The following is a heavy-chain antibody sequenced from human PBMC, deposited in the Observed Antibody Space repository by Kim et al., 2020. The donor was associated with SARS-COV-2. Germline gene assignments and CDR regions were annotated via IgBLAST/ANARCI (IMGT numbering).Heavy chain of an antibody. CDR3: ARGRERYSSRVNYYYYGMDV. Sequence: SETLSLTCAVYGGSFSGYYWSWIRQPPGKGLEWIGEINHSGSTNYNPSLKSRVTISVDTSKNQFSLKLSSVTAADTAVYYCARGRERYSSRVNYYYYGMDVWGQGTTVTVSS. D-gene: IGHD6-13*01. CDR1: GGSFSGYY. J-gene: IGHJ6*02. CDR2: INHSGST. V-gene: IGHV4-34*01.